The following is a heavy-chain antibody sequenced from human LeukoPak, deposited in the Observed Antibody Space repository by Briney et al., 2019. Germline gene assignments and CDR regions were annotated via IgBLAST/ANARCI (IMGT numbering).Heavy chain of an antibody. CDR2: IRSKANSYAT. V-gene: IGHV3-73*01. CDR3: TRPGYSNFNWFDP. D-gene: IGHD4-11*01. CDR1: GFTFSGSA. J-gene: IGHJ5*02. Sequence: GGSLRLSCAASGFTFSGSAMHWVRQASGKGLEWVGRIRSKANSYATAYAASVKGRFTISRDDSKNTAYLQMNSLKTEDTAVYYCTRPGYSNFNWFDPWGQGTLVTVSS.